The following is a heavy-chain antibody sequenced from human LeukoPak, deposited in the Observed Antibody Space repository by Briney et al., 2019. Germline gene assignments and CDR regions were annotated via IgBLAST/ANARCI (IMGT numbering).Heavy chain of an antibody. Sequence: PGGSLRLSCAASGFTFSSYSMNWVRQAPGKGLEWVSCITRSSIYIYYADSVKGRFTISRDNAKNSLYLQMNSLRTEDTAVYYCARGRYDNSGSYSLFDYWGQGTLVTVSS. CDR3: ARGRYDNSGSYSLFDY. CDR1: GFTFSSYS. J-gene: IGHJ4*02. V-gene: IGHV3-21*01. D-gene: IGHD3-22*01. CDR2: ITRSSIYI.